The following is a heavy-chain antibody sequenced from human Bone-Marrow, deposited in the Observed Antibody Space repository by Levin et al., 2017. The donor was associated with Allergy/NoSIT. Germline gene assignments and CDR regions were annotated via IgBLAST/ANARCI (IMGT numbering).Heavy chain of an antibody. CDR1: GFTMSTYW. CDR3: ARFPYSYGMDV. CDR2: IKQDGSEK. Sequence: GGSLRLSCAASGFTMSTYWMNWVRQAPGKGLEWVANIKQDGSEKYYVDSVKGRFTISRDNAKNSLYLQMNSLRAEDTAVYYCARFPYSYGMDVWGQGTTVTVSS. J-gene: IGHJ6*02. V-gene: IGHV3-7*01.